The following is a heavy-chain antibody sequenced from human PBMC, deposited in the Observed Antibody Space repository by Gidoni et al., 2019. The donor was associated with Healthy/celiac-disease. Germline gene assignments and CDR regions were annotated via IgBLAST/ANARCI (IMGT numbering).Heavy chain of an antibody. CDR1: GFTFSCYS. Sequence: EVQLLESGGGLVQPGGSLRPSCTASGFTFSCYSMSWVRQAPGKGLEWVSAISGSGGSTYSADSGKGRFTISRDNSKNTLYLQMNSLRAEDTAVYYCARGSCGSGTDFDYWGQGTLVTVSS. CDR2: ISGSGGST. V-gene: IGHV3-23*01. J-gene: IGHJ4*02. D-gene: IGHD3-10*01. CDR3: ARGSCGSGTDFDY.